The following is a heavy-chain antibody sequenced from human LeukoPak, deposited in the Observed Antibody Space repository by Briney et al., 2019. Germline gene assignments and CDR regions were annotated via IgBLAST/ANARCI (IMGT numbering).Heavy chain of an antibody. CDR1: GFIFSNYW. V-gene: IGHV3-7*01. CDR2: IKQDGSKT. Sequence: PGGSQRLSCAASGFIFSNYWMSWARQAPGKGLEWVANIKQDGSKTYYVGSVRGRFTISRDNAKNSLYLQMNGLRTEDTAVYYCARVLYSSSSDDMDVWGTGTTVTVS. D-gene: IGHD6-19*01. CDR3: ARVLYSSSSDDMDV. J-gene: IGHJ6*03.